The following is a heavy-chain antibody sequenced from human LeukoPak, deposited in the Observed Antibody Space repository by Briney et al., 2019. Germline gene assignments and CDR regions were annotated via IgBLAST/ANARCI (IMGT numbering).Heavy chain of an antibody. CDR2: IIPIFGTA. D-gene: IGHD4-17*01. CDR3: ARTMTYGNWFDP. CDR1: GGTFSSNA. J-gene: IGHJ5*02. Sequence: VKVSCKASGGTFSSNAISWVRQAPGQGLEWMGGIIPIFGTANYAQKFQGRVTITADESTSTAYMELSSVTAADTAVYYCARTMTYGNWFDPWGQGTLVTVSS. V-gene: IGHV1-69*13.